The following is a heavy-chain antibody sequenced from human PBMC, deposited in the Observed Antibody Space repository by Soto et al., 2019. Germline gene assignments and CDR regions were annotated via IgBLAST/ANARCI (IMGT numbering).Heavy chain of an antibody. Sequence: EVQLVESGGGLVQPGGSLRLSCAASGFTFSSYAMHWVRQAPGKGLEYVSAISSNGGSTYYANSVKGRFTISRDNSKNTLYLQMGSLRAEDMAVYYCARDGCGGDCYSAYAFDIWDQGTMVTVSS. CDR3: ARDGCGGDCYSAYAFDI. D-gene: IGHD2-21*02. CDR2: ISSNGGST. CDR1: GFTFSSYA. J-gene: IGHJ3*02. V-gene: IGHV3-64*01.